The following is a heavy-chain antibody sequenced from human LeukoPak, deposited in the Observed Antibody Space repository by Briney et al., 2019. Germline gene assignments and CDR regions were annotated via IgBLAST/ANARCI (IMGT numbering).Heavy chain of an antibody. CDR2: FDPEDGET. D-gene: IGHD1-26*01. Sequence: ASVKVSCKVSGYTLTELSMHWVRQAPGKGLEWMGGFDPEDGETIYAQKFQGRVTMTEDTSTDTAYMELSSLRSEDTAVYCCAILSRIVELGALGWFDPWGQGTLVTVSS. V-gene: IGHV1-24*01. CDR1: GYTLTELS. CDR3: AILSRIVELGALGWFDP. J-gene: IGHJ5*02.